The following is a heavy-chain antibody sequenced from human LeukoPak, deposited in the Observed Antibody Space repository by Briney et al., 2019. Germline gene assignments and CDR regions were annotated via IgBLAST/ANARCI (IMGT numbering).Heavy chain of an antibody. Sequence: GGSLRLSCAASGFTFSSYEMNWVRQAPGKGLEWVSYISSSGSTIYYADSVKGRFTISRDNAKNSLYLQMNSLRAEDTAVYYCARDSMVRGVIGWRYYYMDVWGKGTTVTVSS. CDR1: GFTFSSYE. D-gene: IGHD3-10*01. V-gene: IGHV3-48*03. CDR3: ARDSMVRGVIGWRYYYMDV. CDR2: ISSSGSTI. J-gene: IGHJ6*03.